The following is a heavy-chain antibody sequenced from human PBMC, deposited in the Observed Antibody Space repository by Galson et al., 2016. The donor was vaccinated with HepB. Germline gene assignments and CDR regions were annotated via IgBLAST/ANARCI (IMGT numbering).Heavy chain of an antibody. CDR2: ISSDGIDK. J-gene: IGHJ4*02. V-gene: IGHV3-30*18. CDR1: GFTFNNFG. D-gene: IGHD1-1*01. Sequence: SLRLSCAASGFTFNNFGLHWVRQAPGKGLEWVSRISSDGIDKYYADSVKGRFTISRDNSKNTLFLQVNSLRPEDTAVYYCAKDVGGGTTPRGFDYWGQGTLVTVSS. CDR3: AKDVGGGTTPRGFDY.